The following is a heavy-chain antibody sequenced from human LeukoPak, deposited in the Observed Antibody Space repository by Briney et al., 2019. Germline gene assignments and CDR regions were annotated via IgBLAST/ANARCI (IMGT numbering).Heavy chain of an antibody. J-gene: IGHJ4*02. CDR2: MNPNSGYT. Sequence: GASVKASCKASGYTVTSYDINWVRQATGQGPEWMGWMNPNSGYTGYAQKFQGRVTMTRDTSISTVYMELSSLRSEDTAVYYCYYSGVSDFWGQGTLVTVSS. V-gene: IGHV1-8*01. D-gene: IGHD4-11*01. CDR3: YYSGVSDF. CDR1: GYTVTSYD.